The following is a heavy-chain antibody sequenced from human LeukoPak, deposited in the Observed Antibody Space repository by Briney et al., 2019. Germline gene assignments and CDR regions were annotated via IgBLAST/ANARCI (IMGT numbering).Heavy chain of an antibody. CDR2: IKTDGSHT. CDR1: GFTISTYW. D-gene: IGHD4/OR15-4a*01. CDR3: ARASMGGRDYHLDS. Sequence: PGGSLRLSCAASGFTISTYWMTWVRQAPGKGLEWVANIKTDGSHTYYLDSVKGRFTISRDNAKNFLFLQLGSLRADDTGVYYCARASMGGRDYHLDSWGQGTLVTVSS. J-gene: IGHJ4*02. V-gene: IGHV3-7*01.